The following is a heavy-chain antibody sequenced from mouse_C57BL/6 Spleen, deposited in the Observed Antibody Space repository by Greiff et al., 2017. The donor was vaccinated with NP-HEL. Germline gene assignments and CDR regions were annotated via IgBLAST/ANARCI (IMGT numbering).Heavy chain of an antibody. CDR2: ISSGGSYT. Sequence: EVHLVESGGDLVKPGGSLKLSCAASGFTFSSYGMSWVRQTPDKRLEWVATISSGGSYTYYPDSVKGRFTISRDNAKNTLYLQMSSLKSEDTAMYYCARHYGSSYVGWYFDVWGTGTTVTVSS. V-gene: IGHV5-6*01. CDR1: GFTFSSYG. J-gene: IGHJ1*03. CDR3: ARHYGSSYVGWYFDV. D-gene: IGHD1-1*01.